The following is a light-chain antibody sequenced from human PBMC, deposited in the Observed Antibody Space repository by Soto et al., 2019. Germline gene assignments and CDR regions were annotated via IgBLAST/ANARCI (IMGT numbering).Light chain of an antibody. CDR1: SGHSRYA. V-gene: IGLV4-69*01. CDR3: QTWGTGIVV. Sequence: QSVLTQSPSASASLGASVKLTCTRTSGHSRYAIAWHQQQPEKGPRYSMKLNSDGSHSQGDGTPDRFSGSSSGAERYLTSSSLQSEDEADYYSQTWGTGIVVFGGGTKVTVL. CDR2: LNSDGSH. J-gene: IGLJ2*01.